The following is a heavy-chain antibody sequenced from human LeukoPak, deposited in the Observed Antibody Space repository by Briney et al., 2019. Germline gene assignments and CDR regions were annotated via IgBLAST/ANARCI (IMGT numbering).Heavy chain of an antibody. J-gene: IGHJ5*02. CDR2: INPNSGAT. V-gene: IGHV1-2*02. CDR3: ARGRFGEWDNWFDP. Sequence: ASVKVSCKASGYTFTGYYTHWVRQAPGQGLEWMAWINPNSGATNYAQKFQGRVTMTRDTSISTAYMELSRLTSDDTAVYFCARGRFGEWDNWFDPWGQGTLVTVSS. D-gene: IGHD3-10*01. CDR1: GYTFTGYY.